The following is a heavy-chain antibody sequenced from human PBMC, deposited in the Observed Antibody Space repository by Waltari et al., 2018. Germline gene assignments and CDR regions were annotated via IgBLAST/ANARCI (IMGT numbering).Heavy chain of an antibody. Sequence: QVQLVQSGAEVKKPGAPVKVSCKVSGYTLTELSMHWVGTAPGKGLEWMGGFDPEDGETIYAQKFQGRVTMTEDTSTDTAYMELSSLRSEDTAVYYCATYYDFWSGTNTNNWFDPWGQGTLVTVSS. J-gene: IGHJ5*02. CDR2: FDPEDGET. V-gene: IGHV1-24*01. CDR1: GYTLTELS. CDR3: ATYYDFWSGTNTNNWFDP. D-gene: IGHD3-3*01.